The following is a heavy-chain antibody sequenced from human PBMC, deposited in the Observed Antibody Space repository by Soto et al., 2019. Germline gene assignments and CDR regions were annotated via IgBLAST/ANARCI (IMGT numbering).Heavy chain of an antibody. J-gene: IGHJ5*02. CDR2: ISTNGGST. V-gene: IGHV3-64*04. D-gene: IGHD3-10*01. CDR3: VRGSSYGSGTYYNVGFFGP. Sequence: GGSLRLSCSASGFTFSSYAMHWVRQAPGKGLECVSSISTNGGSTHYADSVKGRFTIFRDNSKNTLYLQMNSLRVEDTATYFCVRGSSYGSGTYYNVGFFGPWGQGALVTVSS. CDR1: GFTFSSYA.